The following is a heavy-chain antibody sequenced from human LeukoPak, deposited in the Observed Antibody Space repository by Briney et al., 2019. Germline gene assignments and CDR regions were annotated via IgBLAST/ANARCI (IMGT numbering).Heavy chain of an antibody. V-gene: IGHV5-51*01. J-gene: IGHJ2*01. CDR1: GYSFTSYW. CDR3: ARRRYSSGWASYWYFDL. Sequence: GESLKISCKGSGYSFTSYWIGWARQMPGKGLEWMGIIYPGDSDTRYSPSFQGQVTISADKSISTAYLQWSSLKASDTAMYYCARRRYSSGWASYWYFDLWGRGTLVTVSS. D-gene: IGHD6-19*01. CDR2: IYPGDSDT.